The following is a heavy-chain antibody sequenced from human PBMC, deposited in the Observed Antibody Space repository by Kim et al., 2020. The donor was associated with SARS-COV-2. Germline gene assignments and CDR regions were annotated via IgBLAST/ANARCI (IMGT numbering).Heavy chain of an antibody. CDR1: GGSISSYY. J-gene: IGHJ4*02. CDR3: ARDFNWNGGHYFDY. V-gene: IGHV4-59*01. D-gene: IGHD1-20*01. CDR2: IYYSGST. Sequence: SETLSLTCTVSGGSISSYYWSWIRQPPGKGLEWIGYIYYSGSTNYNPSLKSRVTISVDTSKNQFSLKLSSVTAADTAVYYCARDFNWNGGHYFDYWGQGTLVTVSS.